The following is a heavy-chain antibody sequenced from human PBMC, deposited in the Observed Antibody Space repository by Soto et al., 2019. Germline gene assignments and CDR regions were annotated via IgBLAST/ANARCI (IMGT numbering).Heavy chain of an antibody. CDR1: GLTFSSYA. J-gene: IGHJ3*02. Sequence: EVQLLESGGGLVQPGGSLRLSCAASGLTFSSYAMSWVRQAPGKGLEWVSVISVSGGSTYHADSVKGRFTISRDNSKHTVYLEMNSLRVEDTAVYSCARSSSGWYRGAFDIWGQGTMVTVSS. V-gene: IGHV3-23*01. CDR3: ARSSSGWYRGAFDI. D-gene: IGHD6-19*01. CDR2: ISVSGGST.